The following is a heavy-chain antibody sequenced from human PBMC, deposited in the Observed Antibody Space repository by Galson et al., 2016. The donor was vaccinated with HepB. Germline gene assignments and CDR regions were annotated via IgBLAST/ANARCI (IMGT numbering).Heavy chain of an antibody. CDR2: ISSRSSYK. J-gene: IGHJ6*02. Sequence: SLRLSCAASGFTFSSYSMNWVRQAPGKGLEWVSSISSRSSYKYYADSVEDRFTVSRDNAKNSLFLQMNSLRAEDTAMYYCARARFSGSFSGMDVWGQGTTVTVSS. CDR3: ARARFSGSFSGMDV. V-gene: IGHV3-21*01. D-gene: IGHD6-25*01. CDR1: GFTFSSYS.